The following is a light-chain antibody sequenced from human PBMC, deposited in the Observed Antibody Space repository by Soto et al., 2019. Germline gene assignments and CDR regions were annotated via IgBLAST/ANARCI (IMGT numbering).Light chain of an antibody. CDR3: QQFNAYPLT. CDR1: QGISDY. V-gene: IGKV1-9*01. CDR2: GAS. Sequence: DIQLTQSPSFLSASVGDRVTISCRASQGISDYLAWYQQKPGKAPKLLIYGASTLQGGVPSRFSGSASGTEFTLTIRSLQPEDFATYFCQQFNAYPLTFGGGTKLEIK. J-gene: IGKJ4*01.